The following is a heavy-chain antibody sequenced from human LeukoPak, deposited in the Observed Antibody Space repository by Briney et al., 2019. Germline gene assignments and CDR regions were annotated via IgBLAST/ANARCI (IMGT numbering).Heavy chain of an antibody. CDR3: ARDLVQLWSKDF. Sequence: GGSLRLSCAASGFNSGVNFDEFGMNWVRQAPGKGLEWVSYISSSGRNIYYADSVKGRFTISRDNAKNSLYLQMNSLRAEDTAVYYCARDLVQLWSKDFWGQGTLVTVSS. V-gene: IGHV3-48*03. CDR1: GFNSGVNFDE. J-gene: IGHJ4*02. D-gene: IGHD5-18*01. CDR2: ISSSGRNI.